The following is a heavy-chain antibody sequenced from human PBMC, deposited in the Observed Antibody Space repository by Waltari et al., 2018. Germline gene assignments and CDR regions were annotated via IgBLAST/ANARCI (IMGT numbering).Heavy chain of an antibody. V-gene: IGHV4-39*01. CDR1: GCSISRSSYY. CDR3: ARYNGGRGYSTIPGRVRD. Sequence: QLQLQESGPGLVKPSETLSLPCTLSGCSISRSSYYWGWIRHPPGKGLEWVGSIYYSGSTYYNPSLNRRVTIPVDTSKNQFSLKLSSVTAADTAVYYCARYNGGRGYSTIPGRVRDWGQGTLVTVSS. J-gene: IGHJ4*02. D-gene: IGHD6-13*01. CDR2: IYYSGST.